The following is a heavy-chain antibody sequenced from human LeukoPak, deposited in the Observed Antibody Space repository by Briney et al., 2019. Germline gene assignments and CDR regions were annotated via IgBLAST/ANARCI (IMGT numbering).Heavy chain of an antibody. D-gene: IGHD3-10*01. J-gene: IGHJ4*02. V-gene: IGHV3-48*03. CDR1: GFTFSSYE. CDR2: ISSSGSTI. CDR3: ARDALSITMVRGVISGGTDFDY. Sequence: GGSLRLSCAASGFTFSSYEMNWVRQAPGKGLEWVSYISSSGSTIYYADSVKGRFTISRDNAKNSLYLQMNSLRAEGTAVYYCARDALSITMVRGVISGGTDFDYWGQGTLVTVSS.